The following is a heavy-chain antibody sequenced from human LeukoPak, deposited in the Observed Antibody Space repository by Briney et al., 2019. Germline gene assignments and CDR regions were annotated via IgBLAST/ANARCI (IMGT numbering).Heavy chain of an antibody. CDR2: INLGGSAK. CDR3: AAWGEYNY. D-gene: IGHD3-10*01. J-gene: IGHJ4*03. Sequence: GSLRLFSSTSGFTLSGYWMYWVRQAPGKGLEWVANINLGGSAKLYVDSVKGRFTISRDNAKDSLDLQMNSLKVEDTAVYYCAAWGEYNYWGQGT. CDR1: GFTLSGYW. V-gene: IGHV3-7*01.